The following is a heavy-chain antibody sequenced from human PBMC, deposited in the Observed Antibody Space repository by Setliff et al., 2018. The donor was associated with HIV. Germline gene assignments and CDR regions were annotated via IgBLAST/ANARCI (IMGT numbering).Heavy chain of an antibody. J-gene: IGHJ4*02. CDR2: ISGSGGST. V-gene: IGHV3-23*01. CDR1: GFTFSSYW. Sequence: ETLSLTCTVSGFTFSSYWMHWVRQAPGKGLVWVSAISGSGGSTYYADSVKGRFTISRDNSKNTLDLQMNSLRAEDTAVYYCAKGRHLLYYFDYWGQGTLVTVSS. D-gene: IGHD1-26*01. CDR3: AKGRHLLYYFDY.